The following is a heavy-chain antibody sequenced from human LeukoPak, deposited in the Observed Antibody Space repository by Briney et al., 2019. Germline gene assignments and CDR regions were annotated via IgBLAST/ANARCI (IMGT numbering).Heavy chain of an antibody. CDR1: GFSFSSYA. CDR2: ISSSSSSYI. J-gene: IGHJ4*02. Sequence: GGSLRLSCTASGFSFSSYAMNWVRQAPGKGLEWVSSISSSSSSYIYYADSVKGRFTISRDNAKNSLYLQMNSLRAEDTAVYYCARDLRNSQGYDSSGYESADYWGQGTLVTVSS. V-gene: IGHV3-21*01. CDR3: ARDLRNSQGYDSSGYESADY. D-gene: IGHD3-22*01.